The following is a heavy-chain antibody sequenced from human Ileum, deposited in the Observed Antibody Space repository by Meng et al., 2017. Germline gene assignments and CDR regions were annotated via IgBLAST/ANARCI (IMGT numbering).Heavy chain of an antibody. CDR2: ISSSSSYI. J-gene: IGHJ5*02. CDR3: ARERQDNRWFDP. Sequence: EVQLVESGGDLVKPGGSLRLSCAACGFTFSSYSMDWVRQATGKGLGWVSSISSSSSYIYYADSLKGRFTISRDNAKNSLYLQMNSLRAEDTAVYYCARERQDNRWFDPWGQGTLVTVSS. CDR1: GFTFSSYS. D-gene: IGHD1-1*01. V-gene: IGHV3-21*01.